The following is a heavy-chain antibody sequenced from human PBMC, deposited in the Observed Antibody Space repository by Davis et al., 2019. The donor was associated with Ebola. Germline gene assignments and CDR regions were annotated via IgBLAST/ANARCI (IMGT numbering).Heavy chain of an antibody. CDR3: ARVYHNWFDP. Sequence: MPSETLSLTCTVSGGSISSYYWSWIRQPPGKGLEWIGYIYYSGSTNYNPSLKSRVTISVDTSKNQFSLKLSSVTAADTAVYYCARVYHNWFDPWGQGTLVTVSS. J-gene: IGHJ5*02. D-gene: IGHD2-2*02. V-gene: IGHV4-59*01. CDR1: GGSISSYY. CDR2: IYYSGST.